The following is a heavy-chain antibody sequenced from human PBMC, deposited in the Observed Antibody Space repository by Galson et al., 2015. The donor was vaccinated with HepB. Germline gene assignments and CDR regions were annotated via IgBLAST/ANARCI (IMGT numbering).Heavy chain of an antibody. D-gene: IGHD5-12*01. CDR1: GFTFSSYF. CDR2: IYSYGISI. V-gene: IGHV3-74*01. CDR3: AREGGYGGNFEY. Sequence: SLRLSCAASGFTFSSYFMHWVRQAPGQGLEWVSRIYSYGISINYADSVKGRFTISRDNAKNTRFLEMRSLRAEDTAVYFCAREGGYGGNFEYWGQGILVTVSS. J-gene: IGHJ4*02.